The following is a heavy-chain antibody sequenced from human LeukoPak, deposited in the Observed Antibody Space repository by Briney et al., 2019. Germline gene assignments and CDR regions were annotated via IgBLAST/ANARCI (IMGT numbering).Heavy chain of an antibody. CDR1: GYTFSSYY. D-gene: IGHD1-26*01. J-gene: IGHJ4*02. Sequence: GASVKVSCKASGYTFSSYYVHWVRQAPGQGLEWMGMIIPSDGFTSYAQKFQGRVTMTRDMSTSTAYMELRSLRSDDTAVYYCARDFRGGSYNVLGYWGQGTLVTVSS. CDR2: IIPSDGFT. CDR3: ARDFRGGSYNVLGY. V-gene: IGHV1-46*01.